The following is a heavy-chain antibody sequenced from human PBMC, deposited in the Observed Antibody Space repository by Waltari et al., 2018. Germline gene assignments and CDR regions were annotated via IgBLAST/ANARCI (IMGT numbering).Heavy chain of an antibody. Sequence: QVQLVESGGGVVQPGRSLSLSCAASGFTFSSYGMHWVRQAPGKGLEWVAVIWYDGSNKYYADSVKGRFTISRDNSKNTLYLQMNSLRAEDTAVYYCASIHYCSSTSCPDAFDIWGQGTMVTVSS. V-gene: IGHV3-33*01. CDR3: ASIHYCSSTSCPDAFDI. D-gene: IGHD2-2*01. CDR2: IWYDGSNK. CDR1: GFTFSSYG. J-gene: IGHJ3*02.